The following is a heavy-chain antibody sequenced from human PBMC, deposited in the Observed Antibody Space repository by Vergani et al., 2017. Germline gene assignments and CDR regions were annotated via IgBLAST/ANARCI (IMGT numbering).Heavy chain of an antibody. Sequence: QVQLQESGPGLLKPSQTLSLTCTVSGASVSRGTYYWTWIRQPAGKKLEWIVRMYTSGHTIYNPSLESRVTMSVDTSKNQFSLQLSSVTAADTAVHYCAGASHCINCYSEEPNGPGYYYMDVWGKGTTVTVSS. J-gene: IGHJ6*03. D-gene: IGHD2-21*01. CDR3: AGASHCINCYSEEPNGPGYYYMDV. CDR1: GASVSRGTYY. V-gene: IGHV4-61*02. CDR2: MYTSGHT.